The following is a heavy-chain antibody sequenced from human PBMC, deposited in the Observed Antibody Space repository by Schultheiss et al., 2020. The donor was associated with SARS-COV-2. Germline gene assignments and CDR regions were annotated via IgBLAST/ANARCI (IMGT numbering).Heavy chain of an antibody. CDR2: ISASSAYI. CDR1: GLSFNIYS. J-gene: IGHJ4*02. D-gene: IGHD6-6*01. Sequence: GGSLRLSCATSGLSFNIYSMYWVRQAPGRGLEWVSSISASSAYIYSADSVKGRFTISRDNAKNSLYLQMNSLRAEDTAVYYCARDGGLYSSSSYFDYWGQGTLVTVSS. CDR3: ARDGGLYSSSSYFDY. V-gene: IGHV3-21*01.